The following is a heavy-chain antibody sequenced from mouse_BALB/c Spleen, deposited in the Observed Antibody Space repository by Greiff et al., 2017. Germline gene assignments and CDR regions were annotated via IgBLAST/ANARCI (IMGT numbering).Heavy chain of an antibody. CDR3: TIGDGYGNPAWFAY. D-gene: IGHD2-1*01. V-gene: IGHV1-14*01. CDR1: GYTFTSYV. J-gene: IGHJ3*01. CDR2: INPYNDGT. Sequence: VQLQQSGPELVKPGASVKMSCKASGYTFTSYVMHWVKQKPGQGLEWIGYINPYNDGTKYNEKFKGKATLTVDKSSSTAYMQLSSLTSEDSAVYYCTIGDGYGNPAWFAYWGQGTLVTVSA.